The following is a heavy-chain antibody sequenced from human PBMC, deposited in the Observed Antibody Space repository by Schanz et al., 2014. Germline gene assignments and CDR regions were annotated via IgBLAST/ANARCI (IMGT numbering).Heavy chain of an antibody. V-gene: IGHV1-69*02. Sequence: QVQLVQSGAEVKKPGSSVKVSCKASGGTFSSSTLTWVRQAPGQGLEWMGRIIPILDKTNYAQKFQGRVTMTADKSTSTVYMEVSGLRSEDTAVYYCVTNSPFRMVRGSNAFDAWGQGTMVTVSS. CDR2: IIPILDKT. J-gene: IGHJ3*01. CDR1: GGTFSSST. CDR3: VTNSPFRMVRGSNAFDA. D-gene: IGHD3-10*01.